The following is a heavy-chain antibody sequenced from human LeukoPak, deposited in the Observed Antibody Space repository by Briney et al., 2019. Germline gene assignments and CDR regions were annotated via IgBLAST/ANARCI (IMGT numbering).Heavy chain of an antibody. V-gene: IGHV4-61*02. CDR1: GGSISSGTNF. CDR3: ARGNGGSSEFDY. Sequence: PSQTLSLTCTVSGGSISSGTNFWTWIRQPAGKGLEWIGRIDSRGSTYYNPSFRSRITISLDTSKNQFSLTLSSVTAADTAMYYCARGNGGSSEFDYWGQGTLVTVSS. CDR2: IDSRGST. J-gene: IGHJ4*02. D-gene: IGHD4-23*01.